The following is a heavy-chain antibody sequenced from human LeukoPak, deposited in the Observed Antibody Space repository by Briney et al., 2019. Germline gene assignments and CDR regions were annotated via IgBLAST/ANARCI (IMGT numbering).Heavy chain of an antibody. CDR3: ARDRIGGYYYDSSGYYGNDY. Sequence: GGSLRLSCAASGFTFSSYSMNWGRQAPGKGLEWVSYISSRSSSIYYADSVKGRFTISRDNAKNSLYLQMNSLRAEDTAVYYCARDRIGGYYYDSSGYYGNDYWGQGTLVTVSS. CDR1: GFTFSSYS. V-gene: IGHV3-48*04. CDR2: ISSRSSSI. J-gene: IGHJ4*02. D-gene: IGHD3-22*01.